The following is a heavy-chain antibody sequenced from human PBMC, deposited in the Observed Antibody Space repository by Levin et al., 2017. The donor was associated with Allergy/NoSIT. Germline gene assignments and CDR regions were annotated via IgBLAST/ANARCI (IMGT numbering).Heavy chain of an antibody. Sequence: GGSLRLSCAASASGFTFSRYGMHWVRQAPGKGLEWVAVISSEGRDKYYADSVKGRFTISRDNSKNTPYLQMNSLSREATDVYYCARSGGGSQDVWGQGTTVTVSS. V-gene: IGHV3-30*03. CDR2: ISSEGRDK. J-gene: IGHJ6*02. CDR3: ARSGGGSQDV. CDR1: GFTFSRYG. D-gene: IGHD5-12*01.